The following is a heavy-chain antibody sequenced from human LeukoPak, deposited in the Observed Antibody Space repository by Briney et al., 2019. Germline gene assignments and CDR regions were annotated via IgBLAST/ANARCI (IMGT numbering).Heavy chain of an antibody. CDR3: AVTQRYSSSWYGAFDI. V-gene: IGHV1-46*01. J-gene: IGHJ3*02. CDR1: GFTFTTYF. Sequence: ASVKVSCKASGFTFTTYFMHWVRQAPGQGLEWMGKINPSGDTTTYAQKLQGRVTMTTDTSTSTAYMELRSLRSDDTAVYYCAVTQRYSSSWYGAFDIWGQGTMVTVSS. D-gene: IGHD6-13*01. CDR2: INPSGDTT.